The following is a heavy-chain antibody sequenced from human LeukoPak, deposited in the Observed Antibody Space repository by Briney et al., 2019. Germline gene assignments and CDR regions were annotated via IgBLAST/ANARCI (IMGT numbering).Heavy chain of an antibody. Sequence: GGSLRLSCAASGFTFSSYAMSWVRQAPGKGLEWVSAISGSGGSTYYADSVKGRFTISRDNSKNTLYLQMNSLRAEDTAVYYCAKDSLAYCGGDCTAEYFQHWGQGTLVTVSS. CDR1: GFTFSSYA. V-gene: IGHV3-23*01. D-gene: IGHD2-21*02. CDR3: AKDSLAYCGGDCTAEYFQH. J-gene: IGHJ1*01. CDR2: ISGSGGST.